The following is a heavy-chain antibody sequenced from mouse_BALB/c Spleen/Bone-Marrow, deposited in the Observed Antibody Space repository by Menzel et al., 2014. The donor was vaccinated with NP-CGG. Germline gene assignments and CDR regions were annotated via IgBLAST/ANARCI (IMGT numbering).Heavy chain of an antibody. J-gene: IGHJ4*01. Sequence: QVQLKQSGAELVRPGTSVKVSCKASGYAFTNYLIEWVKQRPGQGLEWIGVINPGSGGTNYNEKLKGKATLTADKSSSTAYMQLSSLTSDDSAVYFCAREKGKDAMDYWGQGTSGTVSS. D-gene: IGHD2-1*01. CDR2: INPGSGGT. CDR3: AREKGKDAMDY. V-gene: IGHV1-54*01. CDR1: GYAFTNYL.